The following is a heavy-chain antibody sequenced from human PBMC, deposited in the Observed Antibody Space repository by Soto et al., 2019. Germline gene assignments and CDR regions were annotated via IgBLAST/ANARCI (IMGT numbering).Heavy chain of an antibody. J-gene: IGHJ3*02. CDR2: IYYSGST. D-gene: IGHD3-10*01. CDR1: GGSISSYY. V-gene: IGHV4-59*08. CDR3: AHMEEGMMFDS. Sequence: QVQLQESGPGLVKPSETLSLTCTVSGGSISSYYWSWIRQPPGKGLEWIGYIYYSGSTNYNPSRKSRVTIAVDTAKSRFSLKLGAVTGADAAVYYGAHMEEGMMFDSWGRGTMVAVSS.